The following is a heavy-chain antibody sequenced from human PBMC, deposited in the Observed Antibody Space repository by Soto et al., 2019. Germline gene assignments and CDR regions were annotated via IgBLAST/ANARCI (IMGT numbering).Heavy chain of an antibody. V-gene: IGHV4-38-2*02. CDR1: DYLISSGYY. CDR3: ARGKNSAFDI. CDR2: IDYSGRT. D-gene: IGHD1-7*01. Sequence: PSETLSLTCTVSDYLISSGYYWGWVRQTPGKGLEWLGSIDYSGRTYKNPSLKSRVSASVDLSKNQLSLQLYSVTPEDSAVYYCARGKNSAFDIWGQGTLVTVSS. J-gene: IGHJ3*02.